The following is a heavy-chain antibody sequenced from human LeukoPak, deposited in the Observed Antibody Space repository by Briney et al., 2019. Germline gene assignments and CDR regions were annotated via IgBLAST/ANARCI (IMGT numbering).Heavy chain of an antibody. CDR3: ARTYSSGRRYYYYYGMAV. V-gene: IGHV1-3*01. D-gene: IGHD6-19*01. J-gene: IGHJ6*02. Sequence: ASVKVSCKASGYTFTSYAMHWVRQAPGQRLEWMGWISAGNGNTKYSQKFQGRVTITRDTSASTAYMELSSLRSEDTAVYYCARTYSSGRRYYYYYGMAVWGQGTTVTVSS. CDR2: ISAGNGNT. CDR1: GYTFTSYA.